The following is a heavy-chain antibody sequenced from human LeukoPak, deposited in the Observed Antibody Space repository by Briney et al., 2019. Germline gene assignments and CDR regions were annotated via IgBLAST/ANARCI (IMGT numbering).Heavy chain of an antibody. CDR3: ARTEGYYDSSGYYGPRYYNYMDV. CDR1: GGSISSYY. D-gene: IGHD3-22*01. Sequence: SETLSLTCTVSGGSISSYYWSWIRQPPGKGLEWIGYIYYSGSTNYNPSLKSRVTISVDTSKNQFSLKLSSVTAADTAVYYCARTEGYYDSSGYYGPRYYNYMDVWGKGTTVTVSS. CDR2: IYYSGST. J-gene: IGHJ6*03. V-gene: IGHV4-59*01.